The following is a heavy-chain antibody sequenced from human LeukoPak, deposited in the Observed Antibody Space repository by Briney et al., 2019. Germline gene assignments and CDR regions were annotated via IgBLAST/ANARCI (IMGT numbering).Heavy chain of an antibody. CDR2: IYYSGST. Sequence: SETLSLTCTVSGGSISSYYWSWIRQPPGKGLEWIGYIYYSGSTNYNPSLKSRVTISVDTSKNQFSLKLSSVTAADMAVYYCASLYYDFWSGYFDYWGQGTLVTVSS. D-gene: IGHD3-3*01. J-gene: IGHJ4*02. CDR1: GGSISSYY. V-gene: IGHV4-59*01. CDR3: ASLYYDFWSGYFDY.